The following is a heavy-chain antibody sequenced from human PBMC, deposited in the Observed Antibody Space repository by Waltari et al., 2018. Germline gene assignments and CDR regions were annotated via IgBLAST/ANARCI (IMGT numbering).Heavy chain of an antibody. J-gene: IGHJ5*02. CDR3: VVSTRFDP. CDR2: ISFDGSDQ. CDR1: GHQFSSFG. Sequence: VEVVESGGGVVEPGRSLRLFCVVSGHQFSSFGIHWVRQAPVKGLEWIALISFDGSDQYYADSVKGRFTISRDNSQNAVYLQMNSLRTEDTATYYCVVSTRFDPWGQGTLVTVSS. D-gene: IGHD1-1*01. V-gene: IGHV3-30*03.